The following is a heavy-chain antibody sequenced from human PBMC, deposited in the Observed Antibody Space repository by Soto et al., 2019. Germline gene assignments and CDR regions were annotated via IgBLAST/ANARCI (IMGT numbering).Heavy chain of an antibody. CDR1: GYTFSSYY. J-gene: IGHJ4*02. V-gene: IGHV1-46*01. CDR2: INPNGGST. CDR3: ARGLGLGDC. D-gene: IGHD3-9*01. Sequence: QVQLVQSGAEVKKPGASVKVSCKASGYTFSSYYIHWVRQAPGQGLEWIGIINPNGGSTNYAKNFEGRLTVTRDTYTATVYMDLSALTYGDTAMYYCARGLGLGDCWGQGTLVTVSS.